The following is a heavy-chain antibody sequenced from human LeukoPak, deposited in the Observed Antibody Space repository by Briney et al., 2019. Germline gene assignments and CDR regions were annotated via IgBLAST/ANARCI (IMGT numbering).Heavy chain of an antibody. CDR2: VSGSGGST. D-gene: IGHD6-13*01. CDR3: AKDRLGGSTSDY. V-gene: IGHV3-23*01. J-gene: IGHJ4*02. Sequence: GGSLRLSCAASGFTFSSYAMSWVRQAPGKGLEWVSAVSGSGGSTYYADSVKGRFTISRDNSKNTLYLQMNSLRAEDTAVYYCAKDRLGGSTSDYWGQGTLVTVSS. CDR1: GFTFSSYA.